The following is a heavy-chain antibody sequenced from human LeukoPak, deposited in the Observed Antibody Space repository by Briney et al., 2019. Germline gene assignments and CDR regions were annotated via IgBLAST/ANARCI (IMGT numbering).Heavy chain of an antibody. D-gene: IGHD3-22*01. CDR1: GFPFSTHS. V-gene: IGHV3-21*01. J-gene: IGHJ4*01. CDR2: ISAGGDFV. Sequence: KSGGSLRLSCAASGFPFSTHSLNWVRQAPGKGLEWVSSISAGGDFVYYGDSVKGRFTMSRDNAKNSLHLQMDSLTAEDTAVYYCVRDKYDRSNYANFDSWGHGTLVTVSS. CDR3: VRDKYDRSNYANFDS.